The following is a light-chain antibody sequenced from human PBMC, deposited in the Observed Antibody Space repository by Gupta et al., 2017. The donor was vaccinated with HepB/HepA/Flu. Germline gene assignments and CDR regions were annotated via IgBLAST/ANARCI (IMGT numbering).Light chain of an antibody. CDR2: GYS. CDR3: QSYDSSLSAYV. Sequence: QSVLTQPPALSGAPGQKVTISCTWSNSNIGAGYDVRWYQQLPGTAPKLLIFGYSHRPSGVPDRFSGSKSDTSASLAITGLQAEDEADYYCQSYDSSLSAYVFGLGTKVTVL. V-gene: IGLV1-40*01. CDR1: NSNIGAGYD. J-gene: IGLJ1*01.